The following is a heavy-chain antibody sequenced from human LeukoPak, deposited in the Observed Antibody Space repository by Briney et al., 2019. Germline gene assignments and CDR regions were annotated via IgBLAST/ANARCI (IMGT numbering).Heavy chain of an antibody. Sequence: SETLSLTCTVSGGSISSYSWSWIRQRPATGLGWVGLGYDGGSTYYNPSLKSRVTISLYTSKNQVSLNLNSVTSPATAVYYCARAGPRRDGYNFDCWGQGTLVTVSS. CDR1: GGSISSYS. V-gene: IGHV4-59*01. CDR2: GYDGGST. D-gene: IGHD5-24*01. CDR3: ARAGPRRDGYNFDC. J-gene: IGHJ4*02.